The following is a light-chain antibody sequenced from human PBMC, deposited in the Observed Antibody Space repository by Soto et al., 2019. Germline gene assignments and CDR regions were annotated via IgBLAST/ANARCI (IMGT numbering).Light chain of an antibody. Sequence: DIQLTQSPSFLSASVGDRVTITCRASQGISSYLAWYQQKPGKAPKLLIYAASTLQTGVPSRFIGSGSGTEFTLTRSSLQPEDFATYYCQQVNSYPRTFGQGTKLEIK. CDR2: AAS. CDR3: QQVNSYPRT. J-gene: IGKJ2*01. CDR1: QGISSY. V-gene: IGKV1-9*01.